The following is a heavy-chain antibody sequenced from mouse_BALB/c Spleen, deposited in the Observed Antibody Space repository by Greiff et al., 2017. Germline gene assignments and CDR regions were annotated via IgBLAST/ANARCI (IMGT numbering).Heavy chain of an antibody. CDR1: GFSLTGYG. Sequence: VKVVESGPGLVAPSQSLSITCTVSGFSLTGYGVNWVRQPPGKGLEWLGMIWGDGSTDYNSALKSRLSISKDNSKSQVFLKMNSLQTDDTARYYCAREDYDGPLYAMDYWGQGTSVTVSS. CDR2: IWGDGST. V-gene: IGHV2-6-7*01. J-gene: IGHJ4*01. CDR3: AREDYDGPLYAMDY. D-gene: IGHD2-4*01.